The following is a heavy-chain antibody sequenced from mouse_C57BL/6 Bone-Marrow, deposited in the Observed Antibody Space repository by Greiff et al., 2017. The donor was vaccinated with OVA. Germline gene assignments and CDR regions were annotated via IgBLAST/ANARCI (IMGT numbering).Heavy chain of an antibody. J-gene: IGHJ3*01. CDR1: GYTFTSYW. CDR3: ARPLIYYGFAY. Sequence: QVQLQQPGAELVRPGTSVKLSCKASGYTFTSYWMHWVKQRPGQGLEWIGVIDPSDSYTNYNQKFKGKATLTVDTSSSTASMQLSSLTSEDSAVYYCARPLIYYGFAYWGQGTLVTVSA. CDR2: IDPSDSYT. V-gene: IGHV1-59*01. D-gene: IGHD2-1*01.